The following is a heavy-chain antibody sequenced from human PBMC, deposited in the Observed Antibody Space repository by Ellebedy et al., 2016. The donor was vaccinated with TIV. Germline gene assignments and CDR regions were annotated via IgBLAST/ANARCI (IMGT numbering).Heavy chain of an antibody. CDR3: ARDSYGMDV. V-gene: IGHV3-11*04. J-gene: IGHJ6*02. CDR1: GFTFSDYY. Sequence: GGSLRLSXAASGFTFSDYYVSWIRQAPGKGLEWVSHIRSSGSTTYYADSVKGRFTISRDNSKNTLYLQMNSLRAEDTAVYYCARDSYGMDVWGQGTTVTVSS. CDR2: IRSSGSTT.